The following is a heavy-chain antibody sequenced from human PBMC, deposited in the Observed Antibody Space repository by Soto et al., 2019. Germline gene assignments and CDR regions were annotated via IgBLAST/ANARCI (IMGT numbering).Heavy chain of an antibody. J-gene: IGHJ4*02. V-gene: IGHV3-23*01. Sequence: GGFLRLSCAASGFTFSSYAMSWVRQAPGKGLEWVSAISGSGGSTYYADSVKGRFTISRDNSKNTLYLQMNSLRAEDTAVYYCAKGELSSEVYFDYWGQGTLVTVSS. D-gene: IGHD1-7*01. CDR1: GFTFSSYA. CDR2: ISGSGGST. CDR3: AKGELSSEVYFDY.